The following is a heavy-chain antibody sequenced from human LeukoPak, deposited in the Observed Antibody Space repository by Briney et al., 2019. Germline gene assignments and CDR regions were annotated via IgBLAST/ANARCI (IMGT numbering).Heavy chain of an antibody. Sequence: PSETLSLTCTVSGDSISSRSYYCGWIRQPPGKGLEWLGTIFYSGSTYYNPSLQSRVTISVDTSKNQFSLKLSSVTAADSAVYYCATRTFRGAFDIWGQGTIVTVSS. CDR2: IFYSGST. D-gene: IGHD2-2*01. J-gene: IGHJ3*02. CDR1: GDSISSRSYY. CDR3: ATRTFRGAFDI. V-gene: IGHV4-39*01.